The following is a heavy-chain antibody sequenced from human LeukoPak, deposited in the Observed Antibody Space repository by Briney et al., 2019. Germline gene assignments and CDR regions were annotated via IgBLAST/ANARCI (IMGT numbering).Heavy chain of an antibody. D-gene: IGHD4-17*01. J-gene: IGHJ4*02. CDR2: IYYSGST. V-gene: IGHV4-59*11. CDR3: SRGFAGEGLHYGITFDY. CDR1: GGSTSSHY. Sequence: SETLSLTCTVSGGSTSSHYWSWIRQPPGKGLEWIWYIYYSGSTNYNPSLKSRVTISVDTSKNQFSLKLSSVTAADTAVYYCSRGFAGEGLHYGITFDYWGQGTLVTVSS.